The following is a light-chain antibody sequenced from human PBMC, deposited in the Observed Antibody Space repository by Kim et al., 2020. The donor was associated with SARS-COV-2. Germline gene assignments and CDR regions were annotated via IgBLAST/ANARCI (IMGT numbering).Light chain of an antibody. V-gene: IGLV3-19*01. CDR1: SHRSYY. CDR2: SKN. Sequence: AVGQTVRDKCQGDSHRSYYATWYQQQQEQAPILVIYSKNNRPSGIPDRFSGSSSGTTASLTITGTQADDEDDYYCNSRDSNDNVVFGGGTQLTVL. J-gene: IGLJ2*01. CDR3: NSRDSNDNVV.